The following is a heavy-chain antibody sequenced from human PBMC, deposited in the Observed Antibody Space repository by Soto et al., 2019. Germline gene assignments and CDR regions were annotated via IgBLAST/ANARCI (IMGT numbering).Heavy chain of an antibody. V-gene: IGHV1-69*13. J-gene: IGHJ4*02. CDR2: IVPIRRTA. CDR3: VRDSGAKLSSS. D-gene: IGHD6-13*01. Sequence: GASVKVSCKASGGTFSSYRINWVRQAPGQGLEWVGGIVPIRRTADYARTFQGRVIITADESARTSYMELRSLRSQDTAVYYCVRDSGAKLSSSWGQGTLVTVSS. CDR1: GGTFSSYR.